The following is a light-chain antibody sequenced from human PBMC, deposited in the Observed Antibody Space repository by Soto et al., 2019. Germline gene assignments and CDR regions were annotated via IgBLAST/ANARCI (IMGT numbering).Light chain of an antibody. J-gene: IGKJ2*01. CDR3: QQYCSSPYT. CDR1: QSVSSSY. V-gene: IGKV3-20*01. CDR2: GAS. Sequence: EIVLTQSPGTLSLSPGERATLSCRASQSVSSSYLAWYQQKPGQAPRLLLYGASSRATGIPDRFSGSGSGTDFPLTISRLEPEEFAVYYCQQYCSSPYTFGQGTKLEI.